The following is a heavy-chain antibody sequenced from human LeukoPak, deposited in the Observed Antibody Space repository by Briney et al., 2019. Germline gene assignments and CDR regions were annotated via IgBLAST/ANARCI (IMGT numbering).Heavy chain of an antibody. Sequence: SETLSLTCAVSGASISSGGYSWSWIRQPPGKGLEWIGYIFHSGSTYYNPSLKSRVTILVDRSKSQFSLKLSSVTAADTAVYFCARDSRYDSSGHAPWGQGSLVTVSS. CDR1: GASISSGGYS. CDR3: ARDSRYDSSGHAP. V-gene: IGHV4-30-2*01. J-gene: IGHJ5*02. D-gene: IGHD3-22*01. CDR2: IFHSGST.